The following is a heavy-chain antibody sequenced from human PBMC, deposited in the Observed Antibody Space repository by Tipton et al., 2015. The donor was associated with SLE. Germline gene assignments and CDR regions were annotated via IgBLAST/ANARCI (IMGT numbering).Heavy chain of an antibody. CDR2: IIPIFGTA. V-gene: IGHV1-69*05. J-gene: IGHJ6*02. D-gene: IGHD2-2*01. CDR1: GGTFSSYA. Sequence: QSGAEVKKPGASVKVSCKASGGTFSSYAISWVRQAPGQGLEWMGGIIPIFGTANYAQKFQGRVTITTDESTSTAYMELSSLRSEDTAVYYCARDPYRYCSSTSCSPGMDVWGQGTTVTVSS. CDR3: ARDPYRYCSSTSCSPGMDV.